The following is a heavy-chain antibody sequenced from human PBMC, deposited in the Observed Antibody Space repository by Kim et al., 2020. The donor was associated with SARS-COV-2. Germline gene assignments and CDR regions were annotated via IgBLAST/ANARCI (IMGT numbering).Heavy chain of an antibody. D-gene: IGHD6-19*01. Sequence: ASVKVSCKASGYTFTSYYMHWVRQAPGQGLEWMGIINPSGGSTSYAQKFQGRVTMTRDTSTSTVYMELSSLRSEDTAVYYCARDLPDYSSGSYYYYYGMDVWGQGTTVTVSS. J-gene: IGHJ6*02. CDR1: GYTFTSYY. CDR2: INPSGGST. V-gene: IGHV1-46*01. CDR3: ARDLPDYSSGSYYYYYGMDV.